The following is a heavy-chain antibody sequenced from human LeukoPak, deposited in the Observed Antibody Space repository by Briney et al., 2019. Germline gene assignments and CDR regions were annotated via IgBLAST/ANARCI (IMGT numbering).Heavy chain of an antibody. J-gene: IGHJ6*03. CDR2: IYSGGST. CDR3: ASHSSSWYYYYYYMDV. V-gene: IGHV3-66*02. Sequence: PGGSLRLSCAASGFTVSSNYMSWVRQAPGKGLEWVSVIYSGGSTYYADSVKGRFTISRDNSKNTLYLQMNSPRAEDTAVYYCASHSSSWYYYYYYMDVWGKGTTVTVSS. CDR1: GFTVSSNY. D-gene: IGHD6-13*01.